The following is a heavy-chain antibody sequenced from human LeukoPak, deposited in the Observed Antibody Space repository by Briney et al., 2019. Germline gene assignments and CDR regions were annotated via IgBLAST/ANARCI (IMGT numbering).Heavy chain of an antibody. CDR1: GFTFSSYA. CDR3: GSYSYGYDYGMDV. Sequence: PGGSLRLSCAASGFTFSSYAMTWVRQAPGKGLEWVSSISGSGGSTYYADSVKGRFTIYRNNSKNTLYLKMDSLRAEDTAVYYCGSYSYGYDYGMDVWGQGTTVTVSS. CDR2: ISGSGGST. V-gene: IGHV3-23*01. J-gene: IGHJ6*02. D-gene: IGHD5-18*01.